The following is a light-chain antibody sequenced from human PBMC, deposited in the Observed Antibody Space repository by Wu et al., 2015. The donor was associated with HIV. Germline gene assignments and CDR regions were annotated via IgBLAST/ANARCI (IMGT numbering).Light chain of an antibody. CDR2: GAS. Sequence: EIVLTQSPGTLSLSPGDRATLSCRASQSVTSSHLAWYQQKPGQAPRLLIYGASNRATGIPDRFRGSGSGTDFTLTINRLEPEDFAVYYCQHYGSLTRAFGQGTKVEIK. CDR1: QSVTSSH. V-gene: IGKV3-20*01. CDR3: QHYGSLTRA. J-gene: IGKJ1*01.